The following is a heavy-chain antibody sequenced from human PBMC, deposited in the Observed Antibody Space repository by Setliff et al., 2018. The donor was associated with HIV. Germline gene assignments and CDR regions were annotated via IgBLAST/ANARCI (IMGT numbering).Heavy chain of an antibody. V-gene: IGHV3-23*01. D-gene: IGHD6-19*01. Sequence: QPGGSLRLSCAASGFTFSNYAMSWVRQAPGEGLEWVSAILSTGERTFYADSVKGRFTISRDNSKNTVYLQMNSLRAEDTAVYYCAKAGLIAVAGTFDYWGQGTPVTVSS. J-gene: IGHJ4*02. CDR1: GFTFSNYA. CDR3: AKAGLIAVAGTFDY. CDR2: ILSTGERT.